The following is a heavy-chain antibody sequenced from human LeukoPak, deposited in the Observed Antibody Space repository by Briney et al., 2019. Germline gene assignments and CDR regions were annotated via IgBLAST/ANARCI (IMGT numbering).Heavy chain of an antibody. J-gene: IGHJ4*02. CDR1: GFTFSSYA. D-gene: IGHD5-18*01. CDR2: ISGSGGST. Sequence: GGSLRLSCAASGFTFSSYAMSWVRQAPGKGLEWVSAISGSGGSTYYADSVKGRFTISRDNSKNTLYLQMNSLRVEDTAVYYCAKLGVDTAMVRSYFDYWGQGTLVTVSS. V-gene: IGHV3-23*01. CDR3: AKLGVDTAMVRSYFDY.